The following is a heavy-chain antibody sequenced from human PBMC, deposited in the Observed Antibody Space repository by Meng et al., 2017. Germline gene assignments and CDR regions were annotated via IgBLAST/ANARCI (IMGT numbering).Heavy chain of an antibody. V-gene: IGHV4-34*01. D-gene: IGHD2-15*01. CDR3: ARGYCSGGSCYSNWFDP. J-gene: IGHJ5*02. CDR1: GGSFSGYY. CDR2: INHSGST. Sequence: QVELQQWGAGLLKPSETLSLTCAVYGGSFSGYYWSWLRQPPGKGLEWIGEINHSGSTNYNPSLKSRVTISVDTSKNQFSLKLSSVTAADTAVYYCARGYCSGGSCYSNWFDPWGQGTLVTVSS.